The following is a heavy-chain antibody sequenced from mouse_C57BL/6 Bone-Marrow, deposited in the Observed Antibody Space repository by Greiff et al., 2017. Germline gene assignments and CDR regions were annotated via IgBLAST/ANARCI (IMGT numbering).Heavy chain of an antibody. CDR3: AGGGIYYDYDGFAY. V-gene: IGHV15-2*01. D-gene: IGHD2-4*01. CDR2: ILPSIGRT. Sequence: SGSELRSPGSSVKLSCKDFDSEVFPIAYMSWVRQKPGHGFEWIGGILPSIGRTIYGEKFEDKATLDADTLSNTAYLELNSLTSEDSAIYYCAGGGIYYDYDGFAYWGQGTLVTVSA. J-gene: IGHJ3*01. CDR1: DSEVFPIAY.